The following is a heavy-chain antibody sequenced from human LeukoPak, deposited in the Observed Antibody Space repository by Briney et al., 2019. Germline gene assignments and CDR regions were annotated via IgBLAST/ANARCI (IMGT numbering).Heavy chain of an antibody. D-gene: IGHD2-2*01. CDR2: INPNSGGT. CDR1: GYTFTGYY. V-gene: IGHV1-2*04. CDR3: ARAPSWRGVPAALYYYYYGMDV. J-gene: IGHJ6*04. Sequence: ASVKVSCKASGYTFTGYYMHWVRQAPGQGLEWMGWINPNSGGTNYAQKFQGWVTMTRDTSISTAYMELSRLRSDDTAVYYCARAPSWRGVPAALYYYYYGMDVWGKGTTVTVSS.